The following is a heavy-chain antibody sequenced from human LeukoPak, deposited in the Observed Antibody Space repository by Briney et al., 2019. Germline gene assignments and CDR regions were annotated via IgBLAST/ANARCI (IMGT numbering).Heavy chain of an antibody. CDR3: ARASGDIVETATMGSY. V-gene: IGHV3-21*01. Sequence: GGSLRLSCAASGFTFSSYSMNWVRQAPGKGLQWVSSISSSSSSIYYADSVKGRFTISRDNAKNSLYLQMNSLRAEDTAVYYCARASGDIVETATMGSYWGQGTLVTVSS. CDR2: ISSSSSSI. D-gene: IGHD5-18*01. CDR1: GFTFSSYS. J-gene: IGHJ4*02.